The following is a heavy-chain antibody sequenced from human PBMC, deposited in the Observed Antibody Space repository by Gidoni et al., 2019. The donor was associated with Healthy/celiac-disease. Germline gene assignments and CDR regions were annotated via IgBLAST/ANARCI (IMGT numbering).Heavy chain of an antibody. CDR2: INHSGST. Sequence: QVQLQQWGAGLLKPSEPLSLTCAVYGGSFSGYYWSWIRQPPGKGLEWIGEINHSGSTNYNPSLKSRVTISVDTSKNQFSLKLSSVTAADTAVYYCARHRGGYCSGGSCDTKDYWGQGTLVTVSS. J-gene: IGHJ4*02. CDR3: ARHRGGYCSGGSCDTKDY. V-gene: IGHV4-34*01. CDR1: GGSFSGYY. D-gene: IGHD2-15*01.